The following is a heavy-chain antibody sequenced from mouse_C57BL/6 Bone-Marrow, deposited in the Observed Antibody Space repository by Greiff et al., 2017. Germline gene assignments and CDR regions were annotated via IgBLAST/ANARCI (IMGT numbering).Heavy chain of an antibody. Sequence: QVQLQQPGAELVKPGASVKLSCKASGYTFTSYWMQWVKQRPGQGLAWIVEIDPSDSYTTYNQKFKGTATLTVDTSSSAAYMHLSSLTSEASAFYHCAREVTGTDYAMDYWGQGTSVTVSS. CDR2: IDPSDSYT. CDR1: GYTFTSYW. V-gene: IGHV1-50*01. CDR3: AREVTGTDYAMDY. D-gene: IGHD4-1*01. J-gene: IGHJ4*01.